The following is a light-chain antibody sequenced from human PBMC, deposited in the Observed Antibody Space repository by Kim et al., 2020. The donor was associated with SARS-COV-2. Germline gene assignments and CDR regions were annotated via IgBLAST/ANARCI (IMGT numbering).Light chain of an antibody. J-gene: IGLJ2*01. CDR1: NLGSIS. V-gene: IGLV3-21*04. CDR3: QVWDSSSDHHVV. CDR2: YDS. Sequence: PGKTDRITCGGNNLGSISVLWYQQKPGQAPVLVIYYDSDRPSGIPERFSGSDSGNTATLTISRVEAGDEADYYCQVWDSSSDHHVVFGGGTKLTVL.